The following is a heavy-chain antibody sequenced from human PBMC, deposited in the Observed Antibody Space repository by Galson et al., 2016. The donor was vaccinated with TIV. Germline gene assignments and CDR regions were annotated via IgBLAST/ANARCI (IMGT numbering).Heavy chain of an antibody. D-gene: IGHD2-21*01. CDR1: GGTFSSYV. V-gene: IGHV1-69*05. CDR2: VIPIIGVA. CDR3: ARNLPCGGDCYFFDH. J-gene: IGHJ4*02. Sequence: SVKVSCKASGGTFSSYVFNWVRQAPGQGLEWMGGVIPIIGVANYAQKIQGRVTITTDESTSTAYMELRSLRSEDTAVYYCARNLPCGGDCYFFDHWGQGTRVTVSS.